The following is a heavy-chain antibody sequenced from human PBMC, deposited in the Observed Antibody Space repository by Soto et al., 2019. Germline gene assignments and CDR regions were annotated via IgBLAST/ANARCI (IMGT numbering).Heavy chain of an antibody. V-gene: IGHV4-31*03. CDR3: ARVPIVPGPPAGMDV. Sequence: QVQLQESGPGLVKPSQTLSLTCTVSGGSISSGGYYWSWIRQHPGKGLEWIGYIYYSGSTYYNPYLKSRVTISVDTSKNQFSLKLSSVTAADTAVYYCARVPIVPGPPAGMDVWGQGTTVTVSS. D-gene: IGHD3-16*02. CDR2: IYYSGST. J-gene: IGHJ6*02. CDR1: GGSISSGGYY.